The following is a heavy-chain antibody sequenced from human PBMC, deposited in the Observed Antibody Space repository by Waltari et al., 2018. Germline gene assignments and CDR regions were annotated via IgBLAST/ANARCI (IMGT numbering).Heavy chain of an antibody. CDR2: SLPYASDT. CDR3: ARQCYMVRGVIISAFDI. CDR1: GYSFTSYW. J-gene: IGHJ3*02. Sequence: EVQLVPSGAEVKKPGESPKISCKGSGYSFTSYWIGWVRQLPGKGLEWVGISLPYASDTQYSPSFQDQINISADKSISTAYLQWSSLKASDTAMYYCARQCYMVRGVIISAFDIWGQGTMVTVSS. D-gene: IGHD3-10*01. V-gene: IGHV5-51*01.